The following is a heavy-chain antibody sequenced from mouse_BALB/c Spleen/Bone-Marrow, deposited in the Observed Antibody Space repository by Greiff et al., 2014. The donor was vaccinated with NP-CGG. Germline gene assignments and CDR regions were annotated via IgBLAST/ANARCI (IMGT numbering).Heavy chain of an antibody. CDR3: ARNIHITTWMDY. D-gene: IGHD1-2*01. CDR2: IWGGGST. J-gene: IGHJ4*01. CDR1: GFSLSRYS. Sequence: VQGVESGPGLVAPSQSLSITCTVSGFSLSRYSVHWVRQPPGKGLEWLGMIWGGGSTDYNSALKSRLSISKDNSKSQVFLKMNSLQTDDTAMYYCARNIHITTWMDYWGQGTSVTVSS. V-gene: IGHV2-6-4*01.